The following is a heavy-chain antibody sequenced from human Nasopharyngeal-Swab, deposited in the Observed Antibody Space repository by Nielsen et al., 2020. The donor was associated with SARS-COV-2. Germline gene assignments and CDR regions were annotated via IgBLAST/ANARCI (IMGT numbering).Heavy chain of an antibody. J-gene: IGHJ4*02. CDR2: LSYDGSNK. CDR3: ARPRGGSYTGGFDY. D-gene: IGHD1-26*01. Sequence: SLNISCASSGFIFSSYGMHWVRQAPGKGLEWVAVLSYDGSNKYNADSEKGRFTISSDNSKNTLYLQMNSLRAEDTAVYYCARPRGGSYTGGFDYWGQGTLVTVSS. V-gene: IGHV3-30*03. CDR1: GFIFSSYG.